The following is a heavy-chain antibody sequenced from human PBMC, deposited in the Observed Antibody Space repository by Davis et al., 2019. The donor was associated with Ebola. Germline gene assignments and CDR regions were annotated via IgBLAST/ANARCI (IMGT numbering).Heavy chain of an antibody. D-gene: IGHD1-26*01. J-gene: IGHJ4*02. V-gene: IGHV3-7*01. CDR3: AKHGRDYDY. CDR1: GFTFSNYG. CDR2: IKEDGGES. Sequence: GESLKISCAASGFTFSNYGMNWVRQAPGKGLEWVANIKEDGGESYYVDSVRGRFTISRDNAKSSLYLQMNSLRTEDTAIYFCAKHGRDYDYWGQGALVTVSS.